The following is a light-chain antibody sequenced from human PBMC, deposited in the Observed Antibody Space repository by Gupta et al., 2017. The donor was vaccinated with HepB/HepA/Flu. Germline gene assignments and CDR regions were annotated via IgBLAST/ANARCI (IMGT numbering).Light chain of an antibody. V-gene: IGLV1-44*01. J-gene: IGLJ2*01. CDR1: SSNIGTNT. CDR3: AAWDDGLSGLI. CDR2: TTD. Sequence: QAILPQPPSASGAPGQRVTVSCSGTSSNIGTNTVTWYQQVPGAPPKLLIFTTDQRPSGVPDRFSGSKSGTSASLAISGLLSEDEAAYFCAAWDDGLSGLIFGGGTKLTVL.